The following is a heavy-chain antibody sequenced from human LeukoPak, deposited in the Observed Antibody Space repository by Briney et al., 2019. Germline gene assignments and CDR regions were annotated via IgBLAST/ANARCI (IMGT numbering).Heavy chain of an antibody. J-gene: IGHJ6*02. CDR2: IFPGDSDT. CDR1: GYMFTDYW. Sequence: GESLKISRKGSGYMFTDYWNGWVRQMPGKGLEWMGIIFPGDSDTRYSPSFQGQVTLSADKSLSPAYLQWSSLKASDNGMYNCARPTRPGYYYGMDVWGQGTTVTVSS. V-gene: IGHV5-51*01. CDR3: ARPTRPGYYYGMDV.